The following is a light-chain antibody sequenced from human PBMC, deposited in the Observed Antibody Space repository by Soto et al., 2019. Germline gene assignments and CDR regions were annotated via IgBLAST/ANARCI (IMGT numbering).Light chain of an antibody. CDR1: SSDVGSYNL. J-gene: IGLJ3*02. CDR3: CSYAGRSTLV. V-gene: IGLV2-23*01. Sequence: QSALTQPASVSGSPGQSITISCTGSSSDVGSYNLVSWHQQYPGKAPKLMIYEGSKRPSGVSNRFSGSKSGNTASLTISGLQAYDEADYYCCSYAGRSTLVFGGGTKVTVL. CDR2: EGS.